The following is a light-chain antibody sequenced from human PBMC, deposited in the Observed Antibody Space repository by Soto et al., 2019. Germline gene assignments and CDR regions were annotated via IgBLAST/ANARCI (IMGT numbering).Light chain of an antibody. Sequence: ERVMTQSPVTLSVSPGEGAPLSCRASQSINNNLAWYQQKPGQAPRLLIYASSTRATGLPARFSGSGSGTEFTLTISSLLSEDFAVYFCQQYNDWPRTFGQGTKVDIK. V-gene: IGKV3-15*01. CDR3: QQYNDWPRT. CDR2: ASS. J-gene: IGKJ1*01. CDR1: QSINNN.